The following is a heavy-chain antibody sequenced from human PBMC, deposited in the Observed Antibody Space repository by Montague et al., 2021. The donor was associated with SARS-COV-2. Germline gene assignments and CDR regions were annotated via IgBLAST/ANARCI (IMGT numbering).Heavy chain of an antibody. Sequence: CAISGDSVSSKSVAWNWIRQSPSRGFEWLGRTYYRSKWDSDYAESVKRRLVITPDTSKNQVSLQLNSVIPEDTAVYFCASSGITLTGLDAFDIWGQGTMVTVSS. CDR1: GDSVSSKSVA. CDR3: ASSGITLTGLDAFDI. V-gene: IGHV6-1*01. D-gene: IGHD3-9*01. CDR2: TYYRSKWDS. J-gene: IGHJ3*02.